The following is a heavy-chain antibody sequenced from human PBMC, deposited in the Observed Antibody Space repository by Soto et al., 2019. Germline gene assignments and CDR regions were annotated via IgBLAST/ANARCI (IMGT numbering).Heavy chain of an antibody. CDR2: IIPIFGTA. CDR3: ARVAAASYYFDY. Sequence: ASVKVSCKASGGTFSSYAISWVRQAPGQGLEWMGGIIPIFGTANYAQKFQGRVTITADESTSTAYMELSSLRSEDTAVYYCARVAAASYYFDYWGQGTLVTVSS. D-gene: IGHD6-13*01. CDR1: GGTFSSYA. V-gene: IGHV1-69*13. J-gene: IGHJ4*02.